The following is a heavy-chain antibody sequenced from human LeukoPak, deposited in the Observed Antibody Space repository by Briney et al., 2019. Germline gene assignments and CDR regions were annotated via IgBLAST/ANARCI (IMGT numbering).Heavy chain of an antibody. V-gene: IGHV4-34*01. Sequence: SETLSLTCAVYGGSFSGYYWSWIRQPPGKGLEWIGEINHSGSTNYNPSLKSRVTISVDTSKNQFSLKLSSVTAADTAVYYCARNSCSGGSCYENRGYFDYWGQGTLVTVSS. J-gene: IGHJ4*02. CDR2: INHSGST. CDR3: ARNSCSGGSCYENRGYFDY. CDR1: GGSFSGYY. D-gene: IGHD2-15*01.